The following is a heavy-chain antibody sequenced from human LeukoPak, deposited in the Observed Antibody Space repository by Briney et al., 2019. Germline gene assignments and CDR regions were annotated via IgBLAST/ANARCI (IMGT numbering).Heavy chain of an antibody. CDR3: ARTFAGSTFDY. D-gene: IGHD3-10*01. CDR2: IYYSGST. CDR1: GVSISSSSYY. Sequence: SETLSLTCTVSGVSISSSSYYWGWIRQPPGKGLEWIGSIYYSGSTYYNPSLKSRVTIPVDTSKNQFSLKLSSVTAADTAVYYCARTFAGSTFDYWGQGTLVTVSS. J-gene: IGHJ4*02. V-gene: IGHV4-39*01.